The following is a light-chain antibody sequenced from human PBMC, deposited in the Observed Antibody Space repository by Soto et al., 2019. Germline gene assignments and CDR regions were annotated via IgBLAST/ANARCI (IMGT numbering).Light chain of an antibody. CDR1: SSKIGTNY. Sequence: QSVLTQSPSASGTPGQRVTISCSVTSSKIGTNYVYWYQQLPGTAPKVLIYSNDKRPSGVPDRFSGSKSGNTASLTISGLQAADEADYYCASYTSSSTSVIFGRGTKVTVL. CDR2: SND. CDR3: ASYTSSSTSVI. V-gene: IGLV1-47*01. J-gene: IGLJ2*01.